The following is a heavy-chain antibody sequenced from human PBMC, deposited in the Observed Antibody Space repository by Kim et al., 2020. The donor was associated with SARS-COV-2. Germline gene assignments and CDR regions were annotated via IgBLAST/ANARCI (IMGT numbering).Heavy chain of an antibody. J-gene: IGHJ3*02. D-gene: IGHD6-13*01. CDR2: IYHSGST. CDR3: ARELRAGLVIAAGGDAFDI. V-gene: IGHV4-4*02. Sequence: SETLSLTCAVSGGSISSSNWWSWVRQPPGKGLEWIGEIYHSGSTNYNPSLKSRVTIPVDKSKNQFSLKLSSVTAADTAVYYCARELRAGLVIAAGGDAFDIWGQGTMVTVSS. CDR1: GGSISSSNW.